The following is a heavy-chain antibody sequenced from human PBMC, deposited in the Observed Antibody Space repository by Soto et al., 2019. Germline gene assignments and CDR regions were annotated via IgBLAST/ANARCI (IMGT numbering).Heavy chain of an antibody. V-gene: IGHV4-59*01. Sequence: SETLSLTCTVSGCSISSYYWSWIRQPPGKGLEWIGYIYYSGSTNYNPSLKSRVTISVDTSKNQFSLKLSSVTAADTAVYYCARTTTIGHYYGMDVWGQGTTVTVSS. CDR3: ARTTTIGHYYGMDV. CDR1: GCSISSYY. J-gene: IGHJ6*02. CDR2: IYYSGST. D-gene: IGHD4-4*01.